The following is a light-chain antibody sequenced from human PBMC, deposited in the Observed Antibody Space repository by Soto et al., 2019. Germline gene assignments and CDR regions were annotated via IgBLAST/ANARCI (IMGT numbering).Light chain of an antibody. Sequence: DIQMTQSPSSLSASVGDRVTITCRASQGIRNEVGWYQQKPGKAPKRLIYAASSLQRGVPSRFSGSGSETEFTLTISSLQPEDFATYFCLQHSSYPPTFGQGTRLEVK. V-gene: IGKV1-17*01. J-gene: IGKJ1*01. CDR3: LQHSSYPPT. CDR2: AAS. CDR1: QGIRNE.